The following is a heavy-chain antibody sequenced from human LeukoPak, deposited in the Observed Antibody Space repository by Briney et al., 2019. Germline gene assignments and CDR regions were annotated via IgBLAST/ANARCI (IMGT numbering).Heavy chain of an antibody. D-gene: IGHD3-9*01. J-gene: IGHJ4*02. CDR3: AKDLTGNTRPSFDY. CDR2: ISGGGGDT. V-gene: IGHV3-23*01. CDR1: GFTFNSYA. Sequence: GGSLRLSCAASGFTFNSYAMSWVRQAPGRGLEWVSAISGGGGDTYYGDSVKGRFTISRDNSKNTLYLQMSSLRVEDTAVYFCAKDLTGNTRPSFDYWGQGTLVTVSS.